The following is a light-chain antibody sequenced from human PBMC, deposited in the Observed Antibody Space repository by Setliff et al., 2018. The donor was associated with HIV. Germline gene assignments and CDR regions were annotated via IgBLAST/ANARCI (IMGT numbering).Light chain of an antibody. CDR3: CSYAGSSTYV. CDR1: SSDVGGYNL. V-gene: IGLV2-23*02. J-gene: IGLJ1*01. CDR2: EVS. Sequence: QSALAQPASVSGSPGQSITISCTGTSSDVGGYNLVSWYQQHPGKAPKLMIYEVSKRPSGVSNRFSGSKSGNTASLTISGLQAEDEADYYCCSYAGSSTYVFGTGTKAT.